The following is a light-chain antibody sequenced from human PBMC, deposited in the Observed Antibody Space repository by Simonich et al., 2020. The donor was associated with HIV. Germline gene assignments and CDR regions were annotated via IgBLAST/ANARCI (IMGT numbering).Light chain of an antibody. J-gene: IGLJ3*02. CDR3: CSYAGSSTWV. V-gene: IGLV2-23*01. CDR2: EGS. Sequence: QSALTQPRSVSGSPGQSVTISCTGTSCDVGGYNYVSWYQQHPGKAPKLMIYEGSKRPSGVSNRFSGSKSGNTASLTISGLQAEDEADYYCCSYAGSSTWVFGGGTKLTVL. CDR1: SCDVGGYNY.